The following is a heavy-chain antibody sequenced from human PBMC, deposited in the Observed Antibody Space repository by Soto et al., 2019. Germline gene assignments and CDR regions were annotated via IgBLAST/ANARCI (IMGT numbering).Heavy chain of an antibody. J-gene: IGHJ4*02. CDR2: IYYSGST. Sequence: QVQLQESGPGLVKPSQTLSLTCTVSGGSISSGDYYWSWIRQPPGKGLEWIGYIYYSGSTYYNPSLKSRVTISVDTSKNQFSLKLSSVTAADTAVYYCARYVPGMLTGSADFFDYWGQGTLVTVSS. D-gene: IGHD3-9*01. CDR1: GGSISSGDYY. V-gene: IGHV4-30-4*01. CDR3: ARYVPGMLTGSADFFDY.